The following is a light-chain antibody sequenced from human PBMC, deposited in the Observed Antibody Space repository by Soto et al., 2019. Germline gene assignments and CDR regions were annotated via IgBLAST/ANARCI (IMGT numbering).Light chain of an antibody. J-gene: IGLJ2*01. CDR3: SSYTSRTTRV. Sequence: QSVLTQPASVSGFPGQSVTISCTGTTSNIGYYNFVSWYQQHPGKAPKLLIYEVVSRPSGVSDRFSASKSGNTASLTISGLQAEDEADYYCSSYTSRTTRVFGGGTKLTVL. CDR1: TSNIGYYNF. V-gene: IGLV2-14*01. CDR2: EVV.